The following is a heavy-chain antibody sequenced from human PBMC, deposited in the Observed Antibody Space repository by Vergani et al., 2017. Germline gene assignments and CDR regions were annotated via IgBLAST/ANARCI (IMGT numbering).Heavy chain of an antibody. V-gene: IGHV3-9*01. J-gene: IGHJ4*02. CDR2: ISWNSGSI. Sequence: EVQLVESGGGLVQPGRSLRLSCAASGFTFDDYAMHWVRQAPGKGLEWVSGISWNSGSIGYADSVKGRFTISRDNAKNSLYLQMNSLRAEDTAVYYCAKGFASGVVTYFDYWGQGTLVTVSS. CDR1: GFTFDDYA. D-gene: IGHD3-3*01. CDR3: AKGFASGVVTYFDY.